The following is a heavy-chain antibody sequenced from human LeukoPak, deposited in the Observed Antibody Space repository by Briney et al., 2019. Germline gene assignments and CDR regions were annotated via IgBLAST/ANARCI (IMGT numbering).Heavy chain of an antibody. CDR1: GFTFSSYS. D-gene: IGHD5-24*01. V-gene: IGHV3-21*01. CDR2: ISSSSSYI. J-gene: IGHJ6*03. Sequence: PGGSLRLSCAASGFTFSSYSMNWVRQAPGKGLEWVSSISSSSSYIYYADSVKGRFTISRDNAKNSLYLQMNSLRAEDTAVYYCARGTEWDGYNYWNFGPKYYYYYYMDVWGKGTTVTVSS. CDR3: ARGTEWDGYNYWNFGPKYYYYYYMDV.